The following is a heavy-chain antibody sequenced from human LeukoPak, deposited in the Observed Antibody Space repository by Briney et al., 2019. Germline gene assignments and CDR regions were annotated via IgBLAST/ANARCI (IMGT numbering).Heavy chain of an antibody. Sequence: ASVKVSCKASGYTFISYGISWVRQAPGQGLEWMGWISAYNGNTNYAQKLQGRVTMTTDTSTSTAYMELRSLRSDDTAVYYCARGPEWLTATRRDWYFGLWGRGTLVTVSS. D-gene: IGHD6-6*01. J-gene: IGHJ2*01. CDR3: ARGPEWLTATRRDWYFGL. CDR2: ISAYNGNT. CDR1: GYTFISYG. V-gene: IGHV1-18*01.